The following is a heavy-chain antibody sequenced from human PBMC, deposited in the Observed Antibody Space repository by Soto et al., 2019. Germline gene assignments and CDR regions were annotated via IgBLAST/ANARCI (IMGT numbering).Heavy chain of an antibody. D-gene: IGHD2-15*01. CDR1: GFTFSSYG. Sequence: GGSLRLSCAASGFTFSSYGMHWVRQAPGKGLEWVAVISYDGSNKYYADSVKGRFTISRDNSKNTLYLQMNSLRAEDTAVYYCAKDHDCSGGSCYAGGLADWGQGTLVTVSS. J-gene: IGHJ4*02. CDR2: ISYDGSNK. V-gene: IGHV3-30*18. CDR3: AKDHDCSGGSCYAGGLAD.